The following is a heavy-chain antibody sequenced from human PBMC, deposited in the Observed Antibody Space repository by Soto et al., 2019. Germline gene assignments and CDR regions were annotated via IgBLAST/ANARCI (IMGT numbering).Heavy chain of an antibody. Sequence: QVQLQEMGPGLVKPSQTLTITCTVSGDSVNSAYWSWIRQLPGKGLEWMGNIHHTGRTFYNPSLKSRVAFSIDTSKPLFSLKMRSITAADTAVYYCARTDAYNSSFFDSWGQGTVVTVSS. CDR2: IHHTGRT. V-gene: IGHV4-31*03. D-gene: IGHD6-6*01. CDR3: ARTDAYNSSFFDS. J-gene: IGHJ4*02. CDR1: GDSVNSAY.